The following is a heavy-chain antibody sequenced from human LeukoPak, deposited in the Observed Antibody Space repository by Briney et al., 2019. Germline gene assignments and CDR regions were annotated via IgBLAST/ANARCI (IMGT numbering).Heavy chain of an antibody. CDR1: VFTVSSNY. CDR2: ISSSSTTI. J-gene: IGHJ4*02. CDR3: ASMITGTTQYDY. Sequence: GGSLRLSCAASVFTVSSNYMSWVRQAPGKGLEWVSHISSSSTTIYYADSLKGRFTISRDNAKNSLYLQMNSLRAEDTAVYYCASMITGTTQYDYWGQGTLVTVSS. D-gene: IGHD1-7*01. V-gene: IGHV3-48*01.